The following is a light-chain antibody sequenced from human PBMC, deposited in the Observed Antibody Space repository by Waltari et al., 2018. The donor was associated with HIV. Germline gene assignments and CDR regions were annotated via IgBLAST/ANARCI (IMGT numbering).Light chain of an antibody. CDR1: DIGSES. Sequence: SYVVTQTPSVSVAPGQTARITCAGDDIGSESVHGYQQKPGQAPVLVVYDDRDRPPGIPERFTGSNSGNTATLTITRVEAGDEADYYCQVWESGGDIVFFGGGTKLTVL. V-gene: IGLV3-21*02. CDR3: QVWESGGDIVF. J-gene: IGLJ2*01. CDR2: DDR.